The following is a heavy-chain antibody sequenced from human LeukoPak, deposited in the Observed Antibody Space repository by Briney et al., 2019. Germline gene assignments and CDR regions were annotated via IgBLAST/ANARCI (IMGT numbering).Heavy chain of an antibody. Sequence: SETLSLTCTVSGGSISNYYWSWIRQPPGKGLEWIGYIYYSGSTYYNPSLKSRVTISVDTSKNQFSLKLSSVTAADTAVYYCARDSRMVRGARFDPWGQGTLVTVSS. CDR2: IYYSGST. J-gene: IGHJ5*02. D-gene: IGHD3-10*01. CDR1: GGSISNYY. V-gene: IGHV4-59*12. CDR3: ARDSRMVRGARFDP.